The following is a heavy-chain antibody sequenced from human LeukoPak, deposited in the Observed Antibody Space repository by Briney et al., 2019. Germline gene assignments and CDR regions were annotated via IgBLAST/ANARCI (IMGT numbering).Heavy chain of an antibody. CDR1: GYTFTSYG. CDR3: ARDPYSSVRNWFDP. V-gene: IGHV1-18*01. CDR2: ISAYNGNT. J-gene: IGHJ5*02. D-gene: IGHD6-19*01. Sequence: ASVKVSCKASGYTFTSYGISWVRQAPGQGLEWMGWISAYNGNTNYAQKLQGRDTMTTDTSTSTAYMELRSLRSDDTAVYYCARDPYSSVRNWFDPWGQGTLVTVSS.